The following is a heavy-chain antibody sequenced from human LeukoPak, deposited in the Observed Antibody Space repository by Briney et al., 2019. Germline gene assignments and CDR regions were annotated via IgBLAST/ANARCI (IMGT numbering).Heavy chain of an antibody. V-gene: IGHV3-7*05. Sequence: GGSLRHSCAASGFTFSSYWMTWVRQAPGKGLEYVVNIKEDGSEKYYVDSVKGRFTISRDNTKNSLYLQMSSLRGDDTAVYYCVRDYGFHTFDYWCQGTLATVSS. CDR3: VRDYGFHTFDY. D-gene: IGHD5-24*01. J-gene: IGHJ4*02. CDR1: GFTFSSYW. CDR2: IKEDGSEK.